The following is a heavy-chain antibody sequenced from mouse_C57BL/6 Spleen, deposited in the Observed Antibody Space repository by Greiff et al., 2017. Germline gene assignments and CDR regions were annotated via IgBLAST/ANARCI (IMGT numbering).Heavy chain of an antibody. D-gene: IGHD2-4*01. CDR2: ISSGSSTN. J-gene: IGHJ3*01. CDR3: SRDYDYLAWFAY. V-gene: IGHV5-17*01. CDR1: GFTFSDYG. Sequence: EVMLVESGGGLVKPGGSLTLSCAASGFTFSDYGMHWVRQAPEKGLEWVAYISSGSSTNYYADTVKGRFTISRDNAKNTLFLQITSLRSEDTAMYYCSRDYDYLAWFAYWGQGTLVTVSA.